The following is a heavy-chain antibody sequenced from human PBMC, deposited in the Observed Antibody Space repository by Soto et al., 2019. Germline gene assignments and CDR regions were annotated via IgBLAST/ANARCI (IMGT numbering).Heavy chain of an antibody. D-gene: IGHD2-2*01. J-gene: IGHJ6*02. CDR3: ARGGGYCSSTSCYHYGMDV. Sequence: QVQLVQSGAEVKKPGSSVKVSCKASGGTFSSYAISWVRQAPGQGLEWMGGIIPIFGTANYAQKFQGRVTITADESTSTAYMELSSLRSEDTAVYYCARGGGYCSSTSCYHYGMDVWGQGTTVTVSS. V-gene: IGHV1-69*01. CDR1: GGTFSSYA. CDR2: IIPIFGTA.